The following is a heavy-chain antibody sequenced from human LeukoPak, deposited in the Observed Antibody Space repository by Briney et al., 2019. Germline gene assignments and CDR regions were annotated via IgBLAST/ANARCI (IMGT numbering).Heavy chain of an antibody. D-gene: IGHD6-19*01. J-gene: IGHJ4*02. CDR1: GGSISSGGYY. CDR2: MYTSGNT. CDR3: ARLPEGTAVAADY. Sequence: SETLSLTCTVSGGSISSGGYYWSWIRQPAGKGLEWIGRMYTSGNTNYNPSLKSRVTISVDTSKNQFSLKLSSVTAADTAVYYCARLPEGTAVAADYWGQGTLVTVSS. V-gene: IGHV4-61*02.